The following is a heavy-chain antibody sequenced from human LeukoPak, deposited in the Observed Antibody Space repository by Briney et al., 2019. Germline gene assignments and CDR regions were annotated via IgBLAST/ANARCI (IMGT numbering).Heavy chain of an antibody. CDR3: ARSDYFYYMDV. J-gene: IGHJ6*03. CDR1: GYNFTRYY. CDR2: INPNSGGT. V-gene: IGHV1-2*02. Sequence: ALVKVSCKASGYNFTRYYIHWVRQAPGQGLEWVGWINPNSGGTNHAQSFQGRVTMTRDTSISTAYMVLSRLRSDDTALYYCARSDYFYYMDVWGKGTTVTVSS.